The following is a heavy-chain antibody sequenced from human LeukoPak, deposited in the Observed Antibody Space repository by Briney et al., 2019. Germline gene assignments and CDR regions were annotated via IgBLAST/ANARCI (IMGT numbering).Heavy chain of an antibody. CDR1: GYTFTTYD. CDR3: VRYYYYGMDV. Sequence: AASVKVSCKASGYTFTTYDINWVRQATGQGLEWMGWVNPNSGNTAYAQKLQGRVTMTRNTSISTAYMELSSLRSEDTAVYYCVRYYYYGMDVWGQGTTVTVSS. CDR2: VNPNSGNT. V-gene: IGHV1-8*01. J-gene: IGHJ6*02.